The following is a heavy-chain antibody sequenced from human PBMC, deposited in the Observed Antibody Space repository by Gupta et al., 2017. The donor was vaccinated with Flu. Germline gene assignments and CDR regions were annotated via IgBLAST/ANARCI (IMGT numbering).Heavy chain of an antibody. Sequence: QAHLEQSGPEVKRPGASVKVSCEASGYTFTSSGVSWVRQAPGQGLEWMGWISALNGNTNHAQKFQGRMTMTTDTSASTAYMELRGLKTDDTAIYYCATDTTLGTDALDVWGQGTLVTVSS. V-gene: IGHV1-18*01. J-gene: IGHJ3*01. CDR3: ATDTTLGTDALDV. CDR2: ISALNGNT. D-gene: IGHD5-18*01. CDR1: GYTFTSSG.